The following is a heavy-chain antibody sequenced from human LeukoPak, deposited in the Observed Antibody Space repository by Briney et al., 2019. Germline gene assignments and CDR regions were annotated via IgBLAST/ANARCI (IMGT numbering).Heavy chain of an antibody. V-gene: IGHV3-23*01. CDR1: GFTFSTEA. J-gene: IGHJ4*02. CDR3: AKKLGFIPQFDY. D-gene: IGHD6-13*01. Sequence: GGSLRLSCEVSGFTFSTEAMTWVRQAPGKGLEWVSCISDSSRTTYYADSVQGRFTISRDNSRDTVYLQMNSLRVEDTAFYYCAKKLGFIPQFDYWSQATLVAVSS. CDR2: ISDSSRTT.